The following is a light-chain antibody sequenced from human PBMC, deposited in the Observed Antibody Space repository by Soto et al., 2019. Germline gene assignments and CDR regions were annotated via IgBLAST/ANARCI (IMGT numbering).Light chain of an antibody. J-gene: IGKJ4*01. CDR1: QSIASF. Sequence: DIQMTQSPSSLSASVGDRVTITCRASQSIASFLNWLQLKPGKAPKVLIYGASTLQSGVPSRFSGSGSGTDFTLTISTLQPEDSALYFCQQGYIPLLTFGGGTRVEIK. CDR2: GAS. V-gene: IGKV1-39*01. CDR3: QQGYIPLLT.